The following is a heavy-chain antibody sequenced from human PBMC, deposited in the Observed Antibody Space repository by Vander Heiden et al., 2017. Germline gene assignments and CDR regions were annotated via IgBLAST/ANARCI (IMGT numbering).Heavy chain of an antibody. CDR3: ARAGLTTVTRRAVFYDF. D-gene: IGHD4-17*01. Sequence: EVLRVESGGGLVQLGRSLRLSCAASGFTFDASAMHWVRQAPGKGLEWVSGISWKSGNIGYADSVKGRFTISRDNAKNSLHLQMNSLRNEDTAFYYCARAGLTTVTRRAVFYDFWGQGILVTVSP. CDR1: GFTFDASA. CDR2: ISWKSGNI. V-gene: IGHV3-9*01. J-gene: IGHJ4*02.